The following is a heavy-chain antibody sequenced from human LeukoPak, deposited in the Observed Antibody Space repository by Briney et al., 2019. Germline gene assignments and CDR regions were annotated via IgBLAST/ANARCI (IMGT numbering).Heavy chain of an antibody. J-gene: IGHJ6*04. CDR2: IYYSGST. Sequence: SETLSLTCTVSGGSLSSYYWSWIRQPPGKGLEWIGYIYYSGSTNYNPSLKSRVTISVDTSKNQFSLKLSSVTAADTAVYYCARVEGVGLLWFGEFPYGMDVWGKGTTVTVSS. D-gene: IGHD3-10*01. CDR1: GGSLSSYY. V-gene: IGHV4-59*01. CDR3: ARVEGVGLLWFGEFPYGMDV.